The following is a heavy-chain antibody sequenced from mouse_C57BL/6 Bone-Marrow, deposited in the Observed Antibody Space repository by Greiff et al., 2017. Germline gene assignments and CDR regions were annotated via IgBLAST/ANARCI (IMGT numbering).Heavy chain of an antibody. D-gene: IGHD2-4*01. CDR3: ARGDYDGYWYFDV. CDR1: GYSITSGYY. J-gene: IGHJ1*03. CDR2: ISYDGSN. V-gene: IGHV3-6*01. Sequence: EVKLLESGPGLVKPSQSLSLTCSVTGYSITSGYYWNWIRQFPGNKLEWMGYISYDGSNNYNPSLKNRISITRDTSKNQFFLKLNSVTTEDTATYYCARGDYDGYWYFDVWGTGTTVTVSS.